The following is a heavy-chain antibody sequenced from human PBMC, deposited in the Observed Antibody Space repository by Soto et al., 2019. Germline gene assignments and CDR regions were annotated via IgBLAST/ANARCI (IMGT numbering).Heavy chain of an antibody. CDR2: IDPSDSYT. Sequence: LGESLKISCKGSGYSFTSYWISWVRQMPGKGLEWMGRIDPSDSYTNYSPSFQGHVTISADKSISTAYLQWSSLKASDTAMYYCASRGYSSGLYYFDYWGQGTLVTVSS. CDR1: GYSFTSYW. CDR3: ASRGYSSGLYYFDY. D-gene: IGHD6-19*01. J-gene: IGHJ4*02. V-gene: IGHV5-10-1*01.